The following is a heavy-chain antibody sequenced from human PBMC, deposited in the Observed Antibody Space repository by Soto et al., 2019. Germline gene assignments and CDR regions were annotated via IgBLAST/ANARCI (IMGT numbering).Heavy chain of an antibody. CDR1: GFSFSDYG. Sequence: QVHLVESGGGVVQPGTSLRLSCAASGFSFSDYGMHWVRQAPGKGLEWLTIIWFDASHEYYADSVKGRFTISRDNSNNTLYLQLNSLPADDTAVYFCARDQGRATADGPLGNGLDVWGQGTAVTVSS. V-gene: IGHV3-33*01. CDR3: ARDQGRATADGPLGNGLDV. J-gene: IGHJ6*02. D-gene: IGHD6-13*01. CDR2: IWFDASHE.